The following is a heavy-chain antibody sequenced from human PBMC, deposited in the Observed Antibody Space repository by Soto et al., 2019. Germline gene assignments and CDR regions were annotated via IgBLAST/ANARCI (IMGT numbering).Heavy chain of an antibody. CDR3: GGGAYFFDY. CDR1: GFSFSSYG. J-gene: IGHJ4*02. Sequence: QVQLVESGGGVVQPGRSLRLSCVASGFSFSSYGMQWARQAPGKGLEWVAVIWYDGSKKYYADSVKGRFTISRDNSKNTVYLQMNSVRAEDTAVYYCGGGAYFFDYWGQGTLVTVSS. V-gene: IGHV3-33*01. D-gene: IGHD4-17*01. CDR2: IWYDGSKK.